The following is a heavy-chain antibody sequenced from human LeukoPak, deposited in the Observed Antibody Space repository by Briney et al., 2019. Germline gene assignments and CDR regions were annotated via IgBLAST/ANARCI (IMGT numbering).Heavy chain of an antibody. J-gene: IGHJ3*02. CDR2: IKQDGSEK. Sequence: GGSLRLSCAASGFTFSSYAMSWVRQAPGKGLEWVANIKQDGSEKYYVDSVKGRFTISRDNAKNSLYLQMNSLRAEDTAVYYCARDTAAGTKFGDAFDIWGQGTMVTVSS. V-gene: IGHV3-7*01. CDR1: GFTFSSYA. CDR3: ARDTAAGTKFGDAFDI. D-gene: IGHD6-13*01.